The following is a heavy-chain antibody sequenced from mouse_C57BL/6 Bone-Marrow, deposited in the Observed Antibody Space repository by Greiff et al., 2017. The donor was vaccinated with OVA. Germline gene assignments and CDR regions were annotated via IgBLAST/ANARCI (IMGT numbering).Heavy chain of an antibody. V-gene: IGHV5-6*01. CDR3: ARLKGY. J-gene: IGHJ2*01. CDR2: ISSGGSYT. CDR1: GFTFSSYG. Sequence: EVQLVESGGDLVKPGGSLKLSCAASGFTFSSYGMSWVRQTPDKRLEWVATISSGGSYTYYPDSVKGRFTISRDNAKNTLYLQMSSLKSEDTAMYYCARLKGYWGQGTTLTVSS.